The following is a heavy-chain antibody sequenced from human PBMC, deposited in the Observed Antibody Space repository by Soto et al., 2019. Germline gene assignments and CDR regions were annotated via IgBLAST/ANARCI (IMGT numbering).Heavy chain of an antibody. CDR2: INTDGSTT. CDR1: GFTFSDHW. V-gene: IGHV3-74*01. CDR3: VPVVVGGDYGYDY. D-gene: IGHD2-21*01. J-gene: IGHJ4*02. Sequence: GGSLRLSCAASGFTFSDHWMHWVRQAPGEGLVWVSRINTDGSTTSYADSVKGRFTISRDNVKNTLFLQMNSLRAEDTAIYYCVPVVVGGDYGYDYWGQGTLVTVSS.